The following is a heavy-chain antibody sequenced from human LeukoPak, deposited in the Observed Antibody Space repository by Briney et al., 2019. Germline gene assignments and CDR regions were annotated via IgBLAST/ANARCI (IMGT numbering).Heavy chain of an antibody. CDR2: TNHSGST. CDR3: ARGRGLKIVVVITTHGWFDP. Sequence: PSETLSLTCAVYGGSFSGYYWSWIRQPPGKGLEWIGETNHSGSTNYNPSLKSRVTVSVDTSKNQFSLKLSSVTAADTAVYYCARGRGLKIVVVITTHGWFDPWGQGTLVTVSS. J-gene: IGHJ5*02. CDR1: GGSFSGYY. D-gene: IGHD3-22*01. V-gene: IGHV4-34*01.